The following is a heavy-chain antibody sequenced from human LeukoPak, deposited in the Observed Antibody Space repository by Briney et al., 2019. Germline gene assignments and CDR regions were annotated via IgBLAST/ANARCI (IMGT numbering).Heavy chain of an antibody. V-gene: IGHV4-39*01. CDR1: GGSISSNSYY. CDR3: ARREWSRTPFDY. D-gene: IGHD2-8*01. CDR2: IYYSGST. J-gene: IGHJ4*02. Sequence: SETLSLTCTVSGGSISSNSYYWGWMRQPPGKGLEWIGSIYYSGSTYYNPSLKSRVTISVDTSRNQFSLKLNSVTAADTAVFYCARREWSRTPFDYWGQGTLVTVSS.